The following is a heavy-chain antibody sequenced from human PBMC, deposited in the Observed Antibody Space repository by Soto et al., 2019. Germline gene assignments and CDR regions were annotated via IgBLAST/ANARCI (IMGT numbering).Heavy chain of an antibody. CDR1: GGSLSGYY. Sequence: PSETLSLTCAVYGGSLSGYYWSWIRQPPGKVLEWIGEIKHSGSTNYKPSHKSRVTISGDTSKNQFSLKLTSVTSADTAVYYCARVEYSGYPRIWGQGTLVTVSS. V-gene: IGHV4-34*01. D-gene: IGHD5-12*01. J-gene: IGHJ4*02. CDR3: ARVEYSGYPRI. CDR2: IKHSGST.